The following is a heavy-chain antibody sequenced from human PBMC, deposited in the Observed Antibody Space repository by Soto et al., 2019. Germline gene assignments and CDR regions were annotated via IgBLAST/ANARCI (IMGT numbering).Heavy chain of an antibody. J-gene: IGHJ2*01. Sequence: QVQLVQSGAEVKKPGASVKVSCKTSGYTFSRYDIHWVRQATGQGLEWMGWMNPSSGNTGYAQEFQGRVTMTRNTSISTAYMELSSLRSEDTAVYYCARVGPVAGTYYWYFDLWGRGTLVTVSS. CDR2: MNPSSGNT. CDR1: GYTFSRYD. D-gene: IGHD6-19*01. CDR3: ARVGPVAGTYYWYFDL. V-gene: IGHV1-8*01.